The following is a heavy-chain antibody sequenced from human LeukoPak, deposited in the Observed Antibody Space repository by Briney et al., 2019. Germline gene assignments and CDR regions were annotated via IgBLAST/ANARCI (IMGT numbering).Heavy chain of an antibody. CDR1: GFTFSSYS. D-gene: IGHD5-18*01. V-gene: IGHV3-21*01. CDR2: ISSSSSYI. J-gene: IGHJ4*02. Sequence: GGSLRLSCAASGFTFSSYSMNWVRQAPGKGLEWVSSISSSSSYIYYADSVKGRFTISRDNAKNSLYLQMNSLRAEDTAVYYCARVPNSYGYDLGYWGQGTLVTVSS. CDR3: ARVPNSYGYDLGY.